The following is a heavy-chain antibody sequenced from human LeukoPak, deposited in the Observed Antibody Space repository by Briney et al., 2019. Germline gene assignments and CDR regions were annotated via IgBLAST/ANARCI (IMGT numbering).Heavy chain of an antibody. CDR3: VKDVVVVPAAIIYDAFDI. V-gene: IGHV3-64D*06. CDR1: GFTFSSYA. D-gene: IGHD2-2*02. CDR2: ISSNGGST. Sequence: SGGSLRLSCSASGFTFSSYAMHWVRQAPGKGLEYVSAISSNGGSTYYADSVKGRFTISRDNSKNTLYLQMSNLRAEDTAVYYCVKDVVVVPAAIIYDAFDIWGQGTMVTVSS. J-gene: IGHJ3*02.